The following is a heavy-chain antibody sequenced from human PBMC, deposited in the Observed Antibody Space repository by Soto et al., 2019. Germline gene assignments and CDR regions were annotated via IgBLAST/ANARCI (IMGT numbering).Heavy chain of an antibody. CDR3: ARDDQYYYDSSGYYLDY. CDR2: ISYDGSNK. Sequence: QVQLVESGGGVVQPGRSLRLSCAASGFTFSSYAMHWVRQAPGKGLEWVAVISYDGSNKYYADSVKGRFTISRDNSKNTLYLQMNRLRAEDTAVYYCARDDQYYYDSSGYYLDYLGQGTLVTVSS. J-gene: IGHJ4*02. D-gene: IGHD3-22*01. CDR1: GFTFSSYA. V-gene: IGHV3-30-3*01.